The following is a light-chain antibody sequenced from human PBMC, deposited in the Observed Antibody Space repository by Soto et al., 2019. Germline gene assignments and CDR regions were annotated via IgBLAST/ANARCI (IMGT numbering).Light chain of an antibody. CDR2: GVS. CDR3: SSHTISSALQV. V-gene: IGLV2-14*01. Sequence: GSPGQSITISCTGTISDFVVYNYVSWYQQHPGKAPKLMIYGVSNRPSGVSNRFSGSKSGNTASLTISGLQADDEADYYCSSHTISSALQVFGTGTKVTVL. CDR1: ISDFVVYNY. J-gene: IGLJ1*01.